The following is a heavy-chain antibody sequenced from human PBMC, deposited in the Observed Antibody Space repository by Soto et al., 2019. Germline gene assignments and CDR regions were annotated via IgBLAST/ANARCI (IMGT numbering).Heavy chain of an antibody. Sequence: QVQLVQSGAEVKKPGSSVKVSCKASGGTFSSYAISWVRQAPGQGLEWMGGIIPIFGTANYAQKFQGRVRIKADESTSTAYIELSSLRSEDTDVYYCAREEDMVRGRLYGMDVWGQGTTVTVSS. J-gene: IGHJ6*02. CDR2: IIPIFGTA. D-gene: IGHD3-10*01. CDR1: GGTFSSYA. CDR3: AREEDMVRGRLYGMDV. V-gene: IGHV1-69*01.